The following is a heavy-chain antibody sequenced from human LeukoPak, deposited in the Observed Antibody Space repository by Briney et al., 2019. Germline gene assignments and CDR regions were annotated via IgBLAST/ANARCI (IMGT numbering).Heavy chain of an antibody. D-gene: IGHD3-10*01. CDR2: ISGSGGST. CDR3: ARYTYYYGSGSYFDYGMDV. Sequence: GGSPRLSCAASGFTFSSYAMSWVRQAPGKGLEWVSAISGSGGSTYYADSVKGRFTISRDNSKNTLYLQMNSLRAEDTAVYYCARYTYYYGSGSYFDYGMDVWGQGTTVTVSS. V-gene: IGHV3-23*01. CDR1: GFTFSSYA. J-gene: IGHJ6*02.